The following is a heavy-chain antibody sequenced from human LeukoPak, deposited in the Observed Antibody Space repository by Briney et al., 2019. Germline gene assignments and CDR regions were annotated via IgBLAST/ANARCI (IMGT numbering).Heavy chain of an antibody. V-gene: IGHV1-46*01. J-gene: IGHJ5*02. Sequence: ASVKVSCKVSGYTLTELSMHWVRQAPGQGLEWVGMIDTSDGNTNYAQKFQGRVTMTRDTSTSTVYMELSSLRSEDTAVYYCATERSGGTWFDPWGQGTLVTVSS. CDR1: GYTLTELS. D-gene: IGHD2-15*01. CDR3: ATERSGGTWFDP. CDR2: IDTSDGNT.